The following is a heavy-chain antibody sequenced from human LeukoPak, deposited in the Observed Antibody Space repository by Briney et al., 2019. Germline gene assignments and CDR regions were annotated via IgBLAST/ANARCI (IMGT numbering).Heavy chain of an antibody. D-gene: IGHD3-22*01. CDR3: AIEYYYDSSGDWYFDL. J-gene: IGHJ2*01. CDR2: SHYNGRT. CDR1: GGSISSSSYY. Sequence: WETLFLTCTVSGGSISSSSYYWGCIRQPPGKGLEWLGSSHYNGRTCYNPSLESRVIMSVDTSKNQFYLNLTSVTAEDAAMYYCAIEYYYDSSGDWYFDLWGRGTLVTVSS. V-gene: IGHV4-39*07.